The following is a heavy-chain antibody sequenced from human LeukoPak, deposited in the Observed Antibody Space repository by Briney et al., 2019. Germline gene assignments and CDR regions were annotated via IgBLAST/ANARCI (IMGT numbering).Heavy chain of an antibody. D-gene: IGHD2-15*01. V-gene: IGHV4-4*02. J-gene: IGHJ4*02. CDR3: ARRGIPPYSYFDY. Sequence: PSGTLSLTCAVSGGSISGSKWWSWVRQTPGMGLEWIGEIYHSGSTNYNPSLKSRDTISVDKSKNQLSLKLSSVTAADTAVYHCARRGIPPYSYFDYWGQGTLVTVSS. CDR1: GGSISGSKW. CDR2: IYHSGST.